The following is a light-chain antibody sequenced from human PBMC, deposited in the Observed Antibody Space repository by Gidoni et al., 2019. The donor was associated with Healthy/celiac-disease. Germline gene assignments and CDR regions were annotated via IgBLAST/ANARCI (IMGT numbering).Light chain of an antibody. V-gene: IGKV1-12*01. CDR2: GAS. J-gene: IGKJ5*01. CDR3: QQANSCPIT. CDR1: QNIITW. Sequence: DIQITHSPSSVSASVGDRVTITCRASQNIITWLAWYQQKPGKAPKFLIYGASTLHGGVPSRFSGRGSGTEFTLTISSLQPEDFATYYCQQANSCPITFGQGTRLEL.